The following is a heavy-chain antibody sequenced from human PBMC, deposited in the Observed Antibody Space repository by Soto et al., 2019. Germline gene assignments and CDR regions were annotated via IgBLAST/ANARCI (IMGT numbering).Heavy chain of an antibody. CDR1: GYTFTSST. J-gene: IGHJ5*02. CDR2: ISGYNGNT. CDR3: AKDLLHSRGYGRSAWLDP. Sequence: QVQLEQSGVEVKKPGASVTVSCKASGYTFTSSTISWVRQAPGHGLEWRGWISGYNGNTHLAQKFQGGVSLRTNTSTRTAYMEIWSLSYDDTAVYYCAKDLLHSRGYGRSAWLDPWGQGTLVIVSS. V-gene: IGHV1-18*01. D-gene: IGHD6-25*01.